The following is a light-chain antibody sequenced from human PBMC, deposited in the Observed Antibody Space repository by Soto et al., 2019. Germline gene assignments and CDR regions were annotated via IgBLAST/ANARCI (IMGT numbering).Light chain of an antibody. CDR2: DVN. CDR3: SSYAGGNNWV. J-gene: IGLJ3*02. Sequence: QSALTQPPSASGSPGQSLTISCTGTSSDVGAHNYVSWYQQNPGKAPKLMLYDVNKRPSGVPDRFSGSESGNTASLTVSGLQAEDEADYYCSSYAGGNNWVFGGGTKVTVL. CDR1: SSDVGAHNY. V-gene: IGLV2-8*01.